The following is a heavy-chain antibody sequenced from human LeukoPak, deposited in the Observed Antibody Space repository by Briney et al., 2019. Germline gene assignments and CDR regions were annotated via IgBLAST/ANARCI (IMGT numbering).Heavy chain of an antibody. CDR2: FDPEDGET. CDR1: GYTLTELS. V-gene: IGHV1-24*01. Sequence: GASVKVSFKVSGYTLTELSIHWVRQAPGKGLEWMGGFDPEDGETSYAQKFQGRVTMTEDTSTDTAYMELSSLRSEDTAVYYCATDLRYSSSWDQGGDWFDPWGQGTLVTVSS. D-gene: IGHD6-13*01. J-gene: IGHJ5*02. CDR3: ATDLRYSSSWDQGGDWFDP.